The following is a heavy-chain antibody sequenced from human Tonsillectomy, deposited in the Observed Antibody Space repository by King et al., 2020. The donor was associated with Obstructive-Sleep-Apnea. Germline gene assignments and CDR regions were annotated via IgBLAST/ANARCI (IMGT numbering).Heavy chain of an antibody. V-gene: IGHV4-38-2*02. CDR1: GYSISSGYY. Sequence: VQLQESGPGLVKPSETLSLTCTVSGYSISSGYYWGWIRQPPGKGLEWIGSSYHSGSTYYNPSLKSRVTISVDTSKNQFSLKLSSVTAADTAVYYCAVSARGEQNFDYWGQGTLVTVSS. CDR3: AVSARGEQNFDY. J-gene: IGHJ4*02. CDR2: SYHSGST. D-gene: IGHD3-16*01.